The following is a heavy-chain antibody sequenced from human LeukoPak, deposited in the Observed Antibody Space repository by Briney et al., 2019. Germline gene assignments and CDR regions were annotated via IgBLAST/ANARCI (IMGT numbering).Heavy chain of an antibody. CDR3: ARGGAMTTLEEGIDY. CDR2: INHSGST. D-gene: IGHD4-23*01. J-gene: IGHJ4*02. V-gene: IGHV4-34*01. Sequence: SETLSLTCAVYGGSFSGYYWSWIRQPPGKGLEWIGEINHSGSTNYNPSLKSRVTISVDTSKNQLSLKLSSVTAADTAVYYCARGGAMTTLEEGIDYWGQGTLVTVSS. CDR1: GGSFSGYY.